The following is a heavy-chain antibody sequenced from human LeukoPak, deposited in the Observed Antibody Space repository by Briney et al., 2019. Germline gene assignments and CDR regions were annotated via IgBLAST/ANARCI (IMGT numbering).Heavy chain of an antibody. CDR3: ARGAHRRPSWFDP. V-gene: IGHV4-34*01. Sequence: SETLSLTCAVYGGSFSGYYWSWIRQPPGKGLEWIGEINHSGSTNYNPSLKSRVTISVDTSKNQFSLKLSSVTAADTAVYYCARGAHRRPSWFDPWGQGTLVTVSS. CDR2: INHSGST. J-gene: IGHJ5*02. D-gene: IGHD6-6*01. CDR1: GGSFSGYY.